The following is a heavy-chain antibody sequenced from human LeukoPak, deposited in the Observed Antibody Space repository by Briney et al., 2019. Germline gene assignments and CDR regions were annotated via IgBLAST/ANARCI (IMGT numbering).Heavy chain of an antibody. CDR1: GFTFSSYG. CDR2: ISHSGSTI. V-gene: IGHV3-30*18. J-gene: IGHJ4*02. CDR3: AKEIYYGSGSYPDY. D-gene: IGHD3-10*01. Sequence: GGSLRLSCAASGFTFSSYGMNWVRQVPGKGLEWVSVISHSGSTIYYVDSVKGRFTISRDNSKNTVYLQMNSLRPEDTAVYYCAKEIYYGSGSYPDYWGQGTLVTVSS.